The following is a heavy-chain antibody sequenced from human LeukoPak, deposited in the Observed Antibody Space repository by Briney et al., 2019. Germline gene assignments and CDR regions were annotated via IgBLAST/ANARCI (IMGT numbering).Heavy chain of an antibody. V-gene: IGHV3-48*01. D-gene: IGHD4-17*01. Sequence: PGGSLRLSCAASGFTFSGYTMNWLRQAPGNGLEWIAYISGTGNNIYYADSVKGRFTVSRDNAKNSLFLQMNSLTVEDTAVYYCARDDPSVGDYGGAWFDPWGQGVLVTVSS. CDR2: ISGTGNNI. J-gene: IGHJ5*02. CDR1: GFTFSGYT. CDR3: ARDDPSVGDYGGAWFDP.